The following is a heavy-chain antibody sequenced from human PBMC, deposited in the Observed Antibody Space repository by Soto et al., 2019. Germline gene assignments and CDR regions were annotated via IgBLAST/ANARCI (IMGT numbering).Heavy chain of an antibody. D-gene: IGHD3-3*01. Sequence: PGGSLRLSCAASGFTFSSYAMHWVRQAPGKGLEWVAVISYDGSNKYYADSVKGRFTISRDNSKHTLYLQMNSLRAEDTAVYYCARDSWWSGSGAFDIWGQGTMVTVSS. CDR3: ARDSWWSGSGAFDI. V-gene: IGHV3-30-3*01. J-gene: IGHJ3*02. CDR2: ISYDGSNK. CDR1: GFTFSSYA.